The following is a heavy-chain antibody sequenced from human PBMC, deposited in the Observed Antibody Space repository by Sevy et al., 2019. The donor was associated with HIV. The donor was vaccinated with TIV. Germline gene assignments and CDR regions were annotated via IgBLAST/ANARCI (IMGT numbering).Heavy chain of an antibody. CDR2: ISGSSVDT. CDR1: GFIFSNYP. CDR3: ARDVRNQGYFDD. Sequence: GVSLRLSCAASGFIFSNYPINWVRQTPGKGLEWVCGISGSSVDTFYKHSVRGRFTITRDNSRDTVYLQMDSLRAEDTAIYYCARDVRNQGYFDDWGQGTLVTVSS. D-gene: IGHD2-8*01. V-gene: IGHV3-23*01. J-gene: IGHJ4*02.